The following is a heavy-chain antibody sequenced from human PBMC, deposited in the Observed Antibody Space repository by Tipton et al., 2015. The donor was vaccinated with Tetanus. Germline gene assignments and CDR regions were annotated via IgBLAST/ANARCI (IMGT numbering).Heavy chain of an antibody. J-gene: IGHJ5*02. D-gene: IGHD1-1*01. V-gene: IGHV4-31*03. Sequence: TLSLTCTVSGGSISSGGYYWSWIRQHPGKGLEWIGYIYYSGSTYYNPSLKSRVTISVDTSKNQFSLKLSSVTAADTAVYYCASAPYNWNDLGHWFDPWGQGTLVTVSS. CDR3: ASAPYNWNDLGHWFDP. CDR1: GGSISSGGYY. CDR2: IYYSGST.